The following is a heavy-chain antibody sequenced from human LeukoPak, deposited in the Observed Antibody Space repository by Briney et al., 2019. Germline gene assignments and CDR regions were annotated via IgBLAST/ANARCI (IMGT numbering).Heavy chain of an antibody. CDR3: AKWGDYDILTGYYVSDF. J-gene: IGHJ4*02. V-gene: IGHV3-23*01. D-gene: IGHD3-9*01. CDR2: ITGSGDTT. Sequence: GGSLRLSCAASGFIFRNYAMSWVRQAPGKGLEWVSAITGSGDTTYYADSVKGRFTISRDNSKNTLYVEMNTLRAQDTAVYYCAKWGDYDILTGYYVSDFWGQGTLVTVSS. CDR1: GFIFRNYA.